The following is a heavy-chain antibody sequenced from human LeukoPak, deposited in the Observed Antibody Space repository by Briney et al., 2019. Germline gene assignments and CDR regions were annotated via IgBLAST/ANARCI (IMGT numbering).Heavy chain of an antibody. J-gene: IGHJ4*02. Sequence: PGGSLRLSCAASGFSFSSYAMNWVRQAPGKGLEWVSGISGSGGSSYYVDSVKGRFTISRDNSRATLYLQMNSLRAEDTAVYYCAKDVVVVAATPSGYDYWGQGTLVTVSS. D-gene: IGHD2-15*01. V-gene: IGHV3-23*01. CDR2: ISGSGGSS. CDR1: GFSFSSYA. CDR3: AKDVVVVAATPSGYDY.